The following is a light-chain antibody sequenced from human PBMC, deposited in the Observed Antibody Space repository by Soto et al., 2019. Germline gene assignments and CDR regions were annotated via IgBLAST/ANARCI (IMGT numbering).Light chain of an antibody. CDR2: ETS. CDR1: QSISRW. V-gene: IGKV1-5*03. Sequence: DVQMTQSPSTLSASVGDRVTTTCRASQSISRWLAWYQQKPGKAPKLLIYETSSLEDGVPSRFTGSGSGTEFSLTITSLQPEDFASYYCQQYKDYWTFGQGTKVDIK. CDR3: QQYKDYWT. J-gene: IGKJ1*01.